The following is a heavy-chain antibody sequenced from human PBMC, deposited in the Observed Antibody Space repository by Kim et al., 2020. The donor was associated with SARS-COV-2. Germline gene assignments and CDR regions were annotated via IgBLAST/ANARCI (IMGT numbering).Heavy chain of an antibody. CDR3: ARARYYFDY. Sequence: SETLSLTCAVYGGSFSGYYWSWIRRPPGKGLEWIGEINHSGSTNYNPSLKSRVTISVDTSKNQFSLKLSSVTAADTAVYYCARARYYFDYWGQGTLVTLS. CDR2: INHSGST. V-gene: IGHV4-34*01. J-gene: IGHJ4*02. CDR1: GGSFSGYY.